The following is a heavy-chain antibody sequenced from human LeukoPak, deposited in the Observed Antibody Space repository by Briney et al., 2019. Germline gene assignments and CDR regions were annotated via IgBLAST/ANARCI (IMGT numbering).Heavy chain of an antibody. J-gene: IGHJ4*02. Sequence: SETLSLTCAVYGGSFSGYYWSWIRQPPGKGLEWIGEINHSGSTNYNPSLKSRVTISVDTSKNQFSLKLSSVTAADTAVYYCARPTNEVAGTAPFDYWGQGTLVTVSS. CDR2: INHSGST. CDR3: ARPTNEVAGTAPFDY. V-gene: IGHV4-34*01. CDR1: GGSFSGYY. D-gene: IGHD6-19*01.